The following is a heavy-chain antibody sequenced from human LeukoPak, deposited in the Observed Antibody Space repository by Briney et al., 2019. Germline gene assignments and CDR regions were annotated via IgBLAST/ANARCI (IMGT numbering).Heavy chain of an antibody. D-gene: IGHD4-17*01. CDR1: GFSFDDYG. CDR2: ISGDGSRK. CDR3: AKMRTPTAHSGDAFDI. J-gene: IGHJ3*02. Sequence: GGSLRLSCAASGFSFDDYGMHWVRQAPGKGLEWVSLISGDGSRKYYADSVKGRFTISRDNSKNTLNLQMNSLRAEDTAVYYWAKMRTPTAHSGDAFDIWGQGTMVTVSS. V-gene: IGHV3-43*02.